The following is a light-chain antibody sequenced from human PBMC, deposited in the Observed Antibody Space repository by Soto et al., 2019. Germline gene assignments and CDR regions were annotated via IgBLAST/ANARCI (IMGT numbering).Light chain of an antibody. V-gene: IGLV7-46*01. CDR1: TGAVTSGHY. Sequence: QAVVTQEPSLTVSPGGTVTLTCGSSTGAVTSGHYPYWFQQRPGQAPRTLISDTSNRHSWTPARFSGSLLGGKAALTLSGAQHEDEADYYCLLSFSGVEVFGGGTKLTFL. CDR2: DTS. J-gene: IGLJ2*01. CDR3: LLSFSGVEV.